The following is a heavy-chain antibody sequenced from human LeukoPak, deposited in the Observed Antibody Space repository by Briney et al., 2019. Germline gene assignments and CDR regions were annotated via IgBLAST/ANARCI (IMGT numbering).Heavy chain of an antibody. CDR3: ARFTVVTPYYFDY. D-gene: IGHD4-23*01. CDR1: GYTFTSYY. V-gene: IGHV7-4-1*02. CDR2: INTNTGNP. J-gene: IGHJ4*02. Sequence: ASVKVSCKASGYTFTSYYMHWVRQAPGQGLEWMGWINTNTGNPTYAQDFTGRFVFSLDTSVSTAYLQISSLKAEDTAVYYCARFTVVTPYYFDYWGQGTLVTVSS.